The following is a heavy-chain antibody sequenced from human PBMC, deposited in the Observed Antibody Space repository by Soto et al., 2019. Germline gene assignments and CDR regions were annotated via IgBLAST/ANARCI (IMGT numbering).Heavy chain of an antibody. CDR2: INPNSGGT. J-gene: IGHJ3*02. D-gene: IGHD3-10*01. CDR1: GYTFTGYY. V-gene: IGHV1-2*02. Sequence: GASVKVSCKASGYTFTGYYMHWVRQAPGQGLEWMGWINPNSGGTNYAQKFQGRVTMTRDTSISTAYMELSRLRSDDTAVYYCARELYSYGSGTAFDIWGQGTRVT. CDR3: ARELYSYGSGTAFDI.